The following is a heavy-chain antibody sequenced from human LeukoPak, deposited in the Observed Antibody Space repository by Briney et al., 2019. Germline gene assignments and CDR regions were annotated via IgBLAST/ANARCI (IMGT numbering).Heavy chain of an antibody. CDR3: ARHVSPNDYYCSGRHYYYYMDV. V-gene: IGHV5-51*01. D-gene: IGHD3-10*01. Sequence: ASVKVSCKTSGYTFTSYGISWVRQMPGKGLEWMGIIYPGDSDTRYSPSFQGQVTISADKSISTAYLQWSSLKASDTAMYYCARHVSPNDYYCSGRHYYYYMDVWGKGTTVTISS. J-gene: IGHJ6*03. CDR1: GYTFTSYG. CDR2: IYPGDSDT.